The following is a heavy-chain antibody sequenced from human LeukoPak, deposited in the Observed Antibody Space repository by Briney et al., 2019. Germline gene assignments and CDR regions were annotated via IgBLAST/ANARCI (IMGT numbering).Heavy chain of an antibody. Sequence: GGSLRLSCAASEFSFSSYWMHWVRQAPGKGLVWVSRIKSDGSSTSYADSVKGRFTVSRDNAKNSLYLQMNSLRAEDTAVYYCARDPVNCGGDCYQAWGQGTLVTVSS. V-gene: IGHV3-74*01. CDR1: EFSFSSYW. CDR3: ARDPVNCGGDCYQA. D-gene: IGHD2-21*02. CDR2: IKSDGSST. J-gene: IGHJ5*02.